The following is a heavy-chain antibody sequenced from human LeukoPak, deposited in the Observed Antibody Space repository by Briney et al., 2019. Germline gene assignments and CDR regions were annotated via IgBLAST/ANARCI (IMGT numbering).Heavy chain of an antibody. CDR2: IIPIFGTA. CDR1: GYTFTSYD. V-gene: IGHV1-69*13. D-gene: IGHD1-26*01. CDR3: AINTPGRIVGATYFDY. Sequence: ASVKVSCKASGYTFTSYDISWVRQAPGQGLGWMGGIIPIFGTANYAQKFQGRVTITADESTSTAYMELSSLRSEDTAVYYCAINTPGRIVGATYFDYWGQGTLVTVSS. J-gene: IGHJ4*02.